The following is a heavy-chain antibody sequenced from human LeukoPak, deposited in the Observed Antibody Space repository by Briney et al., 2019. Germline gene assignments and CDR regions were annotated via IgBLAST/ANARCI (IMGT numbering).Heavy chain of an antibody. CDR3: ARTNPSFDY. CDR2: VYYSGST. V-gene: IGHV4-59*08. CDR1: GGSISSYY. Sequence: PSETLSLTCTVSGGSISSYYWSWIRQPPGKGLEWMGYVYYSGSTNYNPSLKSRVTISVDTSKNQVSLKLRSVTAADTAVYYCARTNPSFDYWGQGTLVTVSS. J-gene: IGHJ4*02.